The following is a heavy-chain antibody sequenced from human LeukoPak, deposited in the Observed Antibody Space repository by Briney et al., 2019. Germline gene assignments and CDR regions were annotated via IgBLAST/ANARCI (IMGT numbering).Heavy chain of an antibody. CDR2: IYSSGGT. CDR3: ARRASRGRFDP. CDR1: GGSISGSY. V-gene: IGHV4-4*09. Sequence: PETPSLTCTDSGGSISGSYWSWIRRPPGKRLEWIGLIYSSGGTNYNPPLKSRVTISVDTSKNQFSLRLSSVTAADTAVYYCARRASRGRFDPWGQGTLVTVSS. J-gene: IGHJ5*02. D-gene: IGHD3-10*01.